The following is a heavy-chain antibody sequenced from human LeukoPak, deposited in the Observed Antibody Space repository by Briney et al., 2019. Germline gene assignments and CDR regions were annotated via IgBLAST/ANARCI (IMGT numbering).Heavy chain of an antibody. CDR2: ISYDGSNK. CDR1: GFTFSSYG. Sequence: GRSLRLSCAASGFTFSSYGMHWVRQAPGKGLEWVAVISYDGSNKYYTDSVKGRFTISRDNSKNTLYLQMNSLRAEDTAVYYCAKDRYSGYSSSWIYYYYGMDVWGQGTTVTVSS. CDR3: AKDRYSGYSSSWIYYYYGMDV. J-gene: IGHJ6*02. V-gene: IGHV3-30*18. D-gene: IGHD6-13*01.